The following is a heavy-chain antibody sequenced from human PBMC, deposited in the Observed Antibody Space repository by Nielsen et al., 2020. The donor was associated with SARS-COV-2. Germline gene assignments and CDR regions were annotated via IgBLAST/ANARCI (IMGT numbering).Heavy chain of an antibody. CDR2: MYTSGNT. D-gene: IGHD5-18*01. V-gene: IGHV4-61*02. Sequence: SETLSLTCTVSGDSINSGSYYWSWVRQPAGKGLEWIGRMYTSGNTNYSPSLKSRVTISADTSKNQFSLKLSSVTAADTAVYYCARAEYSYGFDYWGQGTLVTVSS. CDR3: ARAEYSYGFDY. J-gene: IGHJ4*02. CDR1: GDSINSGSYY.